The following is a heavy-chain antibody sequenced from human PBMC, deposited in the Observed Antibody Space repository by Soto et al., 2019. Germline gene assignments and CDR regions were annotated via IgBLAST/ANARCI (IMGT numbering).Heavy chain of an antibody. D-gene: IGHD2-21*01. CDR1: GFTFSSYS. Sequence: GGSLRLSCAASGFTFSSYSMNWVRQAPGKGLEWVSSISSSSSYIYYADSVKGRFTISRDNAKNSLYLQMNSLGVDDTAVYSCVRGGGGGLFEHWGQGVLVTVSS. CDR2: ISSSSSYI. J-gene: IGHJ4*02. V-gene: IGHV3-21*01. CDR3: VRGGGGGLFEH.